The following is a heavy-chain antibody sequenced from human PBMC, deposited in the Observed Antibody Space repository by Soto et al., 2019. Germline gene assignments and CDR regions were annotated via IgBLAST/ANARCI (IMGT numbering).Heavy chain of an antibody. CDR1: GLTFSNYA. J-gene: IGHJ6*02. V-gene: IGHV3-23*01. CDR3: AKSEESYDILTGYYYFYYGMDV. CDR2: ISGSGGNT. Sequence: GGSLRLSCAASGLTFSNYAMTWVRQAPGKGLEWVSSISGSGGNTNYADAVKGRLTISRDNSKNTLYLQMNSLRAEDTAVYYCAKSEESYDILTGYYYFYYGMDVWGQGTTVTVSS. D-gene: IGHD3-9*01.